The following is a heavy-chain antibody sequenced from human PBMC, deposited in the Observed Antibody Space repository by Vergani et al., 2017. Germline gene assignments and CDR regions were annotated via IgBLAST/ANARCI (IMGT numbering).Heavy chain of an antibody. CDR3: ARRSGGYYSGGKVHPLRTAFDV. CDR1: GGSISAGYYF. V-gene: IGHV4-61*02. J-gene: IGHJ3*01. CDR2: ISASGNA. Sequence: QVQLQASGPGRVKPSPTLSLTCTMSGGSISAGYYFWSWIRQPAGKGLEWFGHISASGNASHSPSLKTRVSMSVDTSKNQFSLTVTSVTAADTAIYFCARRSGGYYSGGKVHPLRTAFDVWGHGTVVTVSS. D-gene: IGHD2-15*01.